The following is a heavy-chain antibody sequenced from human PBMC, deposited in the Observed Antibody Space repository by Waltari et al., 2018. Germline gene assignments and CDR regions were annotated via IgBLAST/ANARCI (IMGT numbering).Heavy chain of an antibody. Sequence: FSSYWMHWVRQAPGKGLVWVSRINSDGSSKSYADSVKGRFTISRDNAKNTLYLQMNSLRAEDTAVYYCARVRSGPFYYFDYWGQGTLVTVSS. J-gene: IGHJ4*02. D-gene: IGHD3-10*01. CDR3: ARVRSGPFYYFDY. CDR1: FSSYW. V-gene: IGHV3-74*01. CDR2: INSDGSSK.